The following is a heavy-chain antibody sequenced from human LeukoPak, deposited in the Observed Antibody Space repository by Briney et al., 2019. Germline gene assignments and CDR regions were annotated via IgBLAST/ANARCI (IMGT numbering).Heavy chain of an antibody. CDR3: ARHQWATVDLTMWYFDL. J-gene: IGHJ2*01. CDR1: GGSINYNY. Sequence: PSETLSLTCSVSGGSINYNYWSWIRQTAGEGLEWIGRISTSGSTHYNPSLKSRVTISLDRSKNQFSLNLFSVTAADTAVYYCARHQWATVDLTMWYFDLWGRGSLVIVSS. D-gene: IGHD3-3*01. V-gene: IGHV4-4*07. CDR2: ISTSGST.